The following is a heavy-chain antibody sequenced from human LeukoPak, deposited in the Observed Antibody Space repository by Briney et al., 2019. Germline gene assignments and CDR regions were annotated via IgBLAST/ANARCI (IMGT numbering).Heavy chain of an antibody. Sequence: PSETLSLTCAVYGGSFSGYYWSWIRQPPGKGLEWIGEINHSGSTNYNPSLKSRVTISVDTSKNQFSLKLSSVTAADTAVYYCARTYYYGSGSYRLPVGYFDYWGQGTLVTVSS. CDR2: INHSGST. D-gene: IGHD3-10*01. CDR3: ARTYYYGSGSYRLPVGYFDY. V-gene: IGHV4-34*01. J-gene: IGHJ4*02. CDR1: GGSFSGYY.